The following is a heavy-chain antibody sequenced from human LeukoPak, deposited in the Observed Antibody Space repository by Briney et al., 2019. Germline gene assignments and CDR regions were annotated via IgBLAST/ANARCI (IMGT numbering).Heavy chain of an antibody. CDR1: GFTVSSNY. CDR3: ARVSLVGDFWSGYPGYMDV. CDR2: ISSSSSTI. D-gene: IGHD3-3*01. V-gene: IGHV3-48*04. J-gene: IGHJ6*03. Sequence: PGGSLRLSCAASGFTVSSNYMSWVRQAPGKGLEWVSYISSSSSTIYYADSVKGRFTISRDNAKNSLYLQMNSLRAEDTAVYYCARVSLVGDFWSGYPGYMDVWGKGTTVTVSS.